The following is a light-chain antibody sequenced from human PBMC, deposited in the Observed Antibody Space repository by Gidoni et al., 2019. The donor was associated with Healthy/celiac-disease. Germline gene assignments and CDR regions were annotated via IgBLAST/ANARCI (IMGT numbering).Light chain of an antibody. V-gene: IGKV1-39*01. CDR3: QQSYSTLFT. CDR1: QSISSD. Sequence: DIQMTQSPSSLSASVGDRVTITCRASQSISSDLNWYQQKPGKAPKLLIYAASSLQSGVPSRFSGSGSGTDFTRTISSLQPEDFATYYCQQSYSTLFTFGPGTKVDIK. CDR2: AAS. J-gene: IGKJ3*01.